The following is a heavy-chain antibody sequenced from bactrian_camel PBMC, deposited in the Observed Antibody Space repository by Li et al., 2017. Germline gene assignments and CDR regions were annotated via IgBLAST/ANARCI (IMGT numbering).Heavy chain of an antibody. CDR2: IYTGGGIT. Sequence: HVQLVESGGGSVQAGRSLRLSCVASRYSYSRNCMGWFRQGLGKECEVVATIYTGGGITDYADSVKGRFTISQDNAKNTLYLQMDSLKPEDTGMYYCAADIFPRCLRFFEGDANSADPRSSGATEPRSPSPQ. V-gene: IGHV3S1*01. CDR1: RYSYSRNC. CDR3: AADIFPRCLRFFEGDANSADPRSS. D-gene: IGHD4*01. J-gene: IGHJ4*01.